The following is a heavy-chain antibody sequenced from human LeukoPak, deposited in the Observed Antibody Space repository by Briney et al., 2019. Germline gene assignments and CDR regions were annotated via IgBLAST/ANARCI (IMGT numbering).Heavy chain of an antibody. V-gene: IGHV4-34*01. CDR3: ARIRVYGNWFDP. Sequence: SETLSLTCAVYGGSFSGYYWSWIRQPPGKGLEWIGEINHSGSTSYNPSLKSRVTISVDTSKNQFSLKLSSVTAADTAVCYCARIRVYGNWFDPWGQGTLVTVSS. D-gene: IGHD5/OR15-5a*01. CDR1: GGSFSGYY. CDR2: INHSGST. J-gene: IGHJ5*02.